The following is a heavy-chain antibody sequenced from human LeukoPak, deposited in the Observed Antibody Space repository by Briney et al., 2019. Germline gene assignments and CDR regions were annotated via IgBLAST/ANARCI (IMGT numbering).Heavy chain of an antibody. D-gene: IGHD1-26*01. CDR3: ASQVEVGGDFDY. V-gene: IGHV3-21*01. Sequence: GGSLRLSCAASGFTFSSYSMNWVRRAPGKGLEWVSSISSSSSYIYYADSVKGRFTISRDNAKNSLYLQMNSLRAEDTAVYYCASQVEVGGDFDYWGQGTLVTVSS. J-gene: IGHJ4*02. CDR2: ISSSSSYI. CDR1: GFTFSSYS.